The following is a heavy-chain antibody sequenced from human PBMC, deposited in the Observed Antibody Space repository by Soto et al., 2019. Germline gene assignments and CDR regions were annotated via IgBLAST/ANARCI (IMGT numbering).Heavy chain of an antibody. CDR1: GYTFTSYY. CDR2: INPSGGST. V-gene: IGHV1-46*01. Sequence: ASVKVSCKASGYTFTSYYMHWVRQAPGQGLEWMGIINPSGGSTSYAQKFQGRVTMTRDTSTSTVYMELSSLRSEDTAVYYCARDRQQLVVGYYFDYWGQGTLVTVSS. J-gene: IGHJ4*02. CDR3: ARDRQQLVVGYYFDY. D-gene: IGHD6-13*01.